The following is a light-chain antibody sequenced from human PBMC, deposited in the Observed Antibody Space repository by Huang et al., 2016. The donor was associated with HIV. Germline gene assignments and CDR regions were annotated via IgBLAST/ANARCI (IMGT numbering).Light chain of an antibody. J-gene: IGKJ1*01. V-gene: IGKV1-12*01. CDR2: GAS. Sequence: DIQMTQSPSSVSASVGDRVTITCRESQDIRKWLACYQRKPGKAPKLLIYGASTLQSGVPSRVSGSGSGTDFTLTIRSLQPEDFAIYYCQQSNSFPRTFGQGTKVEIK. CDR1: QDIRKW. CDR3: QQSNSFPRT.